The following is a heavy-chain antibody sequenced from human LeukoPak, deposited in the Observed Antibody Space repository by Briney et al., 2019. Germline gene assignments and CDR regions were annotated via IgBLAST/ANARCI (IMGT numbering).Heavy chain of an antibody. CDR3: AKPESTVVWYDAFDI. CDR1: GFTFSSYG. V-gene: IGHV3-30*18. Sequence: GGSLRLSCAASGFTFSSYGMHWVRQAPGKGLEWVAVISYDGSNKYYADSVKGRFTISRDNSKNTLYLQMKSLRAEDTAVYYCAKPESTVVWYDAFDIWGGEPIVSVSS. CDR2: ISYDGSNK. D-gene: IGHD4-23*01. J-gene: IGHJ3*02.